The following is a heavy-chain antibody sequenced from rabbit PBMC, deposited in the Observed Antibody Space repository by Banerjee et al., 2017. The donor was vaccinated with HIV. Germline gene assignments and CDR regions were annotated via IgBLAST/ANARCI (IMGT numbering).Heavy chain of an antibody. J-gene: IGHJ4*01. Sequence: QSLEESGGDLVKPGASLTLTCTASGFSFSSTHYISWVRQAPGKGLEWIACIYAGSTGNTYYASWAKGRFTISKTSSTTVTLQMTSLTAADTATYFCARDLAGVIGWNFGLWGPGTLVTVS. CDR3: ARDLAGVIGWNFGL. CDR2: IYAGSTGNT. D-gene: IGHD4-1*01. V-gene: IGHV1S40*01. CDR1: GFSFSSTHY.